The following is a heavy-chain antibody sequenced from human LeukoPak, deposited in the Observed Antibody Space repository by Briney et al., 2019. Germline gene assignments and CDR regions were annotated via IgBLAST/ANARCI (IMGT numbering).Heavy chain of an antibody. D-gene: IGHD3-22*01. J-gene: IGHJ4*02. CDR1: GGSISSSGSF. V-gene: IGHV4-39*01. CDR3: ARHASSSDSTASYYSFDY. CDR2: VHYGGST. Sequence: SETLSLTCTVPGGSISSSGSFWDWIRQPPGKGLEWIGTVHYGGSTYYNPSLKSRVIIAVDTSKNQFSLRLTSVTAADTAVFYCARHASSSDSTASYYSFDYWGQGTLVTVSS.